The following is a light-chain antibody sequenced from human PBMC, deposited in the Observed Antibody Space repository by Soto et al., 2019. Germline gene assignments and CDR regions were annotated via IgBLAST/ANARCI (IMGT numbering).Light chain of an antibody. CDR2: DAS. CDR1: QGIRSW. Sequence: DIQMTQSPSSVSASVGDRVTITCRASQGIRSWLAWYQQKPGKAPKLLIYDASSLQSGVPSRFRGSGSGTDFTLTIGSLQPEDFATYYCQQANSFPITFGQGTRLEIK. J-gene: IGKJ5*01. V-gene: IGKV1D-12*01. CDR3: QQANSFPIT.